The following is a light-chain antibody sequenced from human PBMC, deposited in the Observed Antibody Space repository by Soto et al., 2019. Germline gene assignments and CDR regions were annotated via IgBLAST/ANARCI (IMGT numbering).Light chain of an antibody. CDR1: QDITNY. CDR2: GAS. Sequence: DIQMTQSPSSLSASVGDRVSITCQASQDITNYLNWYQQKPGKAPNLLIYGASNLETGVPSRCSGSGSGTDFTFTISSLQAEDIGTYFCQQYDSVFTFGQGTRLEIK. V-gene: IGKV1-33*01. CDR3: QQYDSVFT. J-gene: IGKJ5*01.